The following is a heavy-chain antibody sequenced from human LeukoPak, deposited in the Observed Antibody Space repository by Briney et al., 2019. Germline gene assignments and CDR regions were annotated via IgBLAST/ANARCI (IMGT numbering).Heavy chain of an antibody. Sequence: GGSLRLSCAASGFTFSSYGMHWVRQAPGKGLEGVAVISYDGSNKYYADSVKGRFTISRDNSKNTLYLQMNSLRAEDTAVYYCAKGGCSGGSCYTYYFDYWGQGTLVTVSS. D-gene: IGHD2-15*01. J-gene: IGHJ4*02. V-gene: IGHV3-30*18. CDR2: ISYDGSNK. CDR3: AKGGCSGGSCYTYYFDY. CDR1: GFTFSSYG.